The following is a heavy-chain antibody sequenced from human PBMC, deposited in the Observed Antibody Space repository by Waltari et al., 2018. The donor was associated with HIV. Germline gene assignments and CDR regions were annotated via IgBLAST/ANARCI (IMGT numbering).Heavy chain of an antibody. J-gene: IGHJ4*02. CDR3: AKAAQPIVTTWHFNY. D-gene: IGHD5-12*01. Sequence: EVQLLESGGGLVQPGGSLSLSCSASGFTFSSYAMNWVRQAPGKGLEWVSTIGGSGGSTYYADSVKGRFTISRDNSKNTLSLQMNSLRAEDTAVYYCAKAAQPIVTTWHFNYWGQGTLVTVSS. CDR2: IGGSGGST. CDR1: GFTFSSYA. V-gene: IGHV3-23*01.